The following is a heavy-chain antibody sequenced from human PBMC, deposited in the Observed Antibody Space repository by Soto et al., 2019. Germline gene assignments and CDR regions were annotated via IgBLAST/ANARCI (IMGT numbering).Heavy chain of an antibody. D-gene: IGHD3-22*01. CDR2: IWYDGSNK. V-gene: IGHV3-33*01. CDR3: ARTDSSGYRFDY. Sequence: QVQLVESGGGVVQPGRSLRLCCAASGFTFSCYGMHWVRQAPGKGLEWVAVIWYDGSNKYYADSVKGRFTISRDNSKNTLYLQMNSLRAEDTAVYYCARTDSSGYRFDYWGQGTLVTVSS. J-gene: IGHJ4*02. CDR1: GFTFSCYG.